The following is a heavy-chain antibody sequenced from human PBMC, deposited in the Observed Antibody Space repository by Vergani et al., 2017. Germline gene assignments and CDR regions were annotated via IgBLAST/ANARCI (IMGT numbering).Heavy chain of an antibody. D-gene: IGHD6-6*01. CDR3: AKDLGTSSGGGWFDP. Sequence: EVQLEESGGGLVLPGRSLRLSCVASGFPSAGYAMHWFRQAPGKGLEWVSGISWNSNSIGYADSVKGRFTISRDNAKNSLYLQMNSLRAEDTALYYCAKDLGTSSGGGWFDPWGKGTLVTVSS. V-gene: IGHV3-9*02. CDR2: ISWNSNSI. J-gene: IGHJ5*02. CDR1: GFPSAGYA.